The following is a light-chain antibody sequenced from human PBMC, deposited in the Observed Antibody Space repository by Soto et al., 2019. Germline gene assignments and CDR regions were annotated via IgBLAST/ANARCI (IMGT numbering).Light chain of an antibody. CDR1: QSINRL. J-gene: IGKJ4*01. CDR2: DAS. CDR3: QHFDSYPIT. V-gene: IGKV1-5*01. Sequence: DIHMTQSPSTLSASVGDRVTITCRASQSINRLLAWYQQKPGKAPKLLIYDASSLEGGVPSRFSGSGSGTEFTLTISSLQPGDFATYYCQHFDSYPITFSGGTKV.